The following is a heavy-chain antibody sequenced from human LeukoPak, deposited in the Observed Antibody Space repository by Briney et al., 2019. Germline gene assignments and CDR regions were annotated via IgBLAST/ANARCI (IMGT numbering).Heavy chain of an antibody. J-gene: IGHJ6*03. V-gene: IGHV4-39*01. CDR2: IYYSGST. Sequence: SETLSLTCTVSGGSISSSSYYWGWIRQPPGKGLEWIGSIYYSGSTYYNPSLKSRVTISVDTSKNQFSLKLSSVTAAATAVYYCARHAYYDFWSGYLGTSYYYYYMDVWGKGTTVTVSS. D-gene: IGHD3-3*01. CDR3: ARHAYYDFWSGYLGTSYYYYYMDV. CDR1: GGSISSSSYY.